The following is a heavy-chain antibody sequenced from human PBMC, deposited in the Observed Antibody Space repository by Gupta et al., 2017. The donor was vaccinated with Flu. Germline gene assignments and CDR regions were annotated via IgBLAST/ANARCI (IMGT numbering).Heavy chain of an antibody. J-gene: IGHJ5*02. D-gene: IGHD5-18*01. Sequence: IHWVRQPPGKGLEWLSVISYDGSTTNYADSVKGRFTISKDSSKNTVFLQMNSLRTDDTGIYYCAKDLVAYSFGTVVDTWGQGTLVTVSS. CDR3: AKDLVAYSFGTVVDT. CDR2: ISYDGSTT. V-gene: IGHV3-30*18.